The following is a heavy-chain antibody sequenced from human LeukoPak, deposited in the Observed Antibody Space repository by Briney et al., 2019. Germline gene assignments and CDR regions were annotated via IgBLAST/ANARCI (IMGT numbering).Heavy chain of an antibody. Sequence: GGSLRLSCAASGFTFSSYWMSWVRQAPGKGLEWVANIKRDGSEKYYVDSVKGRFTISRDNAKNSLYLQMNSLRAEDTAVYYCARDTYYDFWSGPGWFDPWGQGTLVTVSS. CDR2: IKRDGSEK. D-gene: IGHD3-3*01. J-gene: IGHJ5*02. CDR1: GFTFSSYW. CDR3: ARDTYYDFWSGPGWFDP. V-gene: IGHV3-7*01.